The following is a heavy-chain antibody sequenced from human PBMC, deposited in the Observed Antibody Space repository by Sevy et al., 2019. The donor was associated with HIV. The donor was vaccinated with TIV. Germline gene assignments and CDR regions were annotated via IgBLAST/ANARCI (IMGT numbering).Heavy chain of an antibody. J-gene: IGHJ4*02. CDR1: GFTFSSYA. CDR2: ISYDGSNK. V-gene: IGHV3-30*04. Sequence: GGSLRLSCAASGFTFSSYAMHWVRQAPGKGLEWVAVISYDGSNKYYADSVKGRFTISRDNSMNTLYLQMNSLRAEDTVVYYCTRDNTLDYGDSVYFDYWGQGTLVTVSS. D-gene: IGHD4-17*01. CDR3: TRDNTLDYGDSVYFDY.